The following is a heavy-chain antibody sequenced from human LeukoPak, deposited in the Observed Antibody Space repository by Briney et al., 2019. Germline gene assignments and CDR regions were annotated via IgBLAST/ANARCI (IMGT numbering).Heavy chain of an antibody. J-gene: IGHJ4*02. CDR3: ARVYYYDSSGYYHFDY. CDR1: GGTFSSYA. V-gene: IGHV1-69*04. CDR2: IIPILGIA. D-gene: IGHD3-22*01. Sequence: SVKVSCKASGGTFSSYAISWVRQAPGQGLEWMGRIIPILGIANYAQKFQGRVTITADESTSTAYMELSSLRSEDTAVYYCARVYYYDSSGYYHFDYWGQGTLVTVSS.